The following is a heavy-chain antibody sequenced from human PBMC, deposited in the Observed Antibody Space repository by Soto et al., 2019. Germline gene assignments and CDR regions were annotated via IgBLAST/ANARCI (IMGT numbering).Heavy chain of an antibody. Sequence: SETLSLTCSVSDDSINSDKYYWGWIRQPPAKGLEWIGSIYYRGNAYYNPSLQTRVTISLDKSKSQFSLKLNSVSAADSAVYFCARLEGLATISYYFDFWGPAALVTVSS. CDR3: ARLEGLATISYYFDF. J-gene: IGHJ4*02. D-gene: IGHD3-9*01. V-gene: IGHV4-39*01. CDR2: IYYRGNA. CDR1: DDSINSDKYY.